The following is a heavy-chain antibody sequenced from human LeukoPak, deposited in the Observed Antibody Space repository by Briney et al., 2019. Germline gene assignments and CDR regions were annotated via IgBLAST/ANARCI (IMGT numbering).Heavy chain of an antibody. CDR2: IYTGEGTKS. CDR3: AGVVPTTMWAVDC. D-gene: IGHD2-2*01. J-gene: IGHJ4*02. CDR1: GGSVNSYY. Sequence: PSETLSLTCTVSGGSVNSYYWNWIRQPPGKGLEWIAYIYTGEGTKSNSNPSLKSRVTISVDTSKNQFSLKLSSVTAADTAVYYCAGVVPTTMWAVDCWGQGTLVTVSS. V-gene: IGHV4-4*09.